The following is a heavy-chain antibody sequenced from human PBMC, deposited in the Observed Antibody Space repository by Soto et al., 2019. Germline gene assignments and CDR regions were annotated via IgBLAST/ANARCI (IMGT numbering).Heavy chain of an antibody. J-gene: IGHJ4*02. D-gene: IGHD6-19*01. CDR2: TRNSGGA. CDR3: ASHLVMAGTRGFDH. V-gene: IGHV4-4*02. Sequence: QVQLQESGPGLVKPSGTLSLTCAVSSGSVFSSNWWSWVRLPPGKGLEWIGETRNSGGANYNPSLKSRATITVDRSRNHIFLELSSVTAADTAVYYCASHLVMAGTRGFDHWGLGTRVTVSS. CDR1: SGSVFSSNW.